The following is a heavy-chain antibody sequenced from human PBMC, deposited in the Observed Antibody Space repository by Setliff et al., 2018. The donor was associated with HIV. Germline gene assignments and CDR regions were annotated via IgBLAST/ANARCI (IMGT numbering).Heavy chain of an antibody. CDR2: IIPLFGTA. J-gene: IGHJ4*01. Sequence: SVKVSCKASGYSFSSYAISWVRQAPGQGLEWMGEIIPLFGTAHYAQRFQGRVTITTDTSANTAYMELSRLRSDDTAVYFCARGALLAVFDFDHWGHGTLVTVSS. V-gene: IGHV1-69*05. CDR3: ARGALLAVFDFDH. CDR1: GYSFSSYA. D-gene: IGHD3-10*01.